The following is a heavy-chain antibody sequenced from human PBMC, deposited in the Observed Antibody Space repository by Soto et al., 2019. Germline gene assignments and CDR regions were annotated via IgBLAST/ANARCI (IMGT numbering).Heavy chain of an antibody. J-gene: IGHJ5*02. D-gene: IGHD2-21*01. V-gene: IGHV3-7*03. CDR3: ARHVWTWLDP. Sequence: PGGSLRLSCAASGFTFSTYWMSWVRQAPGKGLEWVANIKQDGSESNYVDSVKGRFTISRDNAKNSLYLQMNSLRAEDTAVYYCARHVWTWLDPWGQGTLVTVSS. CDR2: IKQDGSES. CDR1: GFTFSTYW.